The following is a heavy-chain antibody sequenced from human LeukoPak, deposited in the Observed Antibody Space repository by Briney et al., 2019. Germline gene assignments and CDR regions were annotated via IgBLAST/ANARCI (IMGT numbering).Heavy chain of an antibody. CDR2: IYYSGST. Sequence: SETLSLTCTVSGGSISSGDYYWSWIRQPPGKGLEWIGYIYYSGSTYYNPSLKSRVTISVDTSENQFSLKLSSVTAADTAVYYCARDLTERYFDYWGQGTLVTVSS. J-gene: IGHJ4*02. D-gene: IGHD2-8*02. V-gene: IGHV4-30-4*01. CDR3: ARDLTERYFDY. CDR1: GGSISSGDYY.